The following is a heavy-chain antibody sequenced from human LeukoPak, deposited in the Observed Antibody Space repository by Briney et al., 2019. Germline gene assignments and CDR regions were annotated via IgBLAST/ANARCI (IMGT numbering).Heavy chain of an antibody. CDR2: INPSGGST. CDR3: ARGGEDYHNTWHFDY. CDR1: GYTFTSYY. V-gene: IGHV1-46*01. J-gene: IGHJ4*02. Sequence: GASVKVSCKASGYTFTSYYMHWVRQAPGQGLEWMGIINPSGGSTSYAQKFQGRVTMTRDTSTSTVYMELGSLRSEDTAVYYCARGGEDYHNTWHFDYWGQGTLVTVSS. D-gene: IGHD3-16*01.